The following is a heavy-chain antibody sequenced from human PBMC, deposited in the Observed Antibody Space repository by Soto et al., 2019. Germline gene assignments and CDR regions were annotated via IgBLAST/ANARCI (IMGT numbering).Heavy chain of an antibody. J-gene: IGHJ6*02. CDR1: GGSISSGGHY. CDR3: ARDQAYDYTSPGYYYYYGMDV. V-gene: IGHV4-31*03. Sequence: QVQLQESGPGLVKPSQTLSLTCTVSGGSISSGGHYWNWIRQHPGKGLEWIGYIYYSGSTYYNPSRKSRVTISVDTSKNQFSLNLSSVTAADTAVYYCARDQAYDYTSPGYYYYYGMDVWCQGTTVTVSS. D-gene: IGHD4-4*01. CDR2: IYYSGST.